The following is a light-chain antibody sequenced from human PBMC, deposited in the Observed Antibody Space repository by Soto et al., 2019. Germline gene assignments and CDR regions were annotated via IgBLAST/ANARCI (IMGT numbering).Light chain of an antibody. Sequence: EIVLTQSPGTLSLSPGERATLSCRASQSVSSSYLAWYQQKPGQAPRLLIYGASSRATGIPDRFSGSGSGTDFTLTIISLQAEDVAVYYCQQYYSTPWATFGGGTKVEIK. J-gene: IGKJ4*01. V-gene: IGKV3-20*01. CDR3: QQYYSTPWAT. CDR1: QSVSSSY. CDR2: GAS.